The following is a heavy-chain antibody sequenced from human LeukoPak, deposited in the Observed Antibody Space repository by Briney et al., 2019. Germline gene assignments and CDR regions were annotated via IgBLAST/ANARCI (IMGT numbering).Heavy chain of an antibody. J-gene: IGHJ4*02. CDR3: ARDRRSGSFGY. CDR1: GFTFSSYS. V-gene: IGHV3-48*01. Sequence: QSGGSLRLSCAASGFTFSSYSMNWVRQAPGKGLEWVSYISSSSSTIYYADSVKGRFTISRDNAKNSLYLQMNSLRAEDTAVYYCARDRRSGSFGYWGQGTLVTVSS. D-gene: IGHD1-26*01. CDR2: ISSSSSTI.